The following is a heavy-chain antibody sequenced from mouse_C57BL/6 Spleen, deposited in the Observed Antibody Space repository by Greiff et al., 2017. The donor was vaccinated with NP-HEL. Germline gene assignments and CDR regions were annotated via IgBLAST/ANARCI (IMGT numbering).Heavy chain of an antibody. J-gene: IGHJ2*01. D-gene: IGHD1-1*01. V-gene: IGHV5-16*01. CDR2: INYDGSST. CDR3: ARDSAYYGSLDY. CDR1: GFTFSDHY. Sequence: EVKLVESEGGLVQPGSSMKLSCTASGFTFSDHYMAWVRQVPEKGLEWVANINYDGSSTYYLDSLKSRFIISRDNAKNILYLQMSSLKSEDTATYYCARDSAYYGSLDYWGQGTTLTVSS.